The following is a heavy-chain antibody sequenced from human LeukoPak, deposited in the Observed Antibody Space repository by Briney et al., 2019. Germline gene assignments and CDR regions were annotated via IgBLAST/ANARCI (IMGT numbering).Heavy chain of an antibody. J-gene: IGHJ3*02. V-gene: IGHV3-11*01. Sequence: GGSLRLSYPDSVFTFSDHYMTRILQAPGKGLEWVAYISNSGRSIYYADSVKGRFTISRDNAKNSLYVQMNSLRAEDTAVYYCARDVGRGYSQHDAFDIWGQGTMVTVSS. CDR1: VFTFSDHY. D-gene: IGHD5-18*01. CDR3: ARDVGRGYSQHDAFDI. CDR2: ISNSGRSI.